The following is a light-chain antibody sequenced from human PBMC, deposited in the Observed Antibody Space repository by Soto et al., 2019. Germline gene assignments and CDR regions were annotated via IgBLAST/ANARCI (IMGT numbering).Light chain of an antibody. J-gene: IGKJ2*01. CDR3: QLRSNWHPMYT. CDR2: DTS. CDR1: QSVGGF. Sequence: EIVLTQSPATLSLSPGERATLSCRASQSVGGFLAWYQQKSGQAPSLLIYDTSKRATGIPARFSGSGSGTDFPRTFSSLEPKDVAIYHCQLRSNWHPMYTFGQGTKLEIK. V-gene: IGKV3-11*01.